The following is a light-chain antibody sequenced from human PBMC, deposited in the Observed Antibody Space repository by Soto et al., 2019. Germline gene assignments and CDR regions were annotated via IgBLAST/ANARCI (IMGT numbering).Light chain of an antibody. CDR1: SSDVGGYNY. Sequence: QSVLTQPASVSGSPGQSITISCTGTSSDVGGYNYVSWYQEHPGKAPKLMIYDVSNRPSGVSNRSSGSKSDNTASLTISGLQAEDEADYYCSSYTSDSTYVFGTGTKVTVL. CDR2: DVS. V-gene: IGLV2-14*01. J-gene: IGLJ1*01. CDR3: SSYTSDSTYV.